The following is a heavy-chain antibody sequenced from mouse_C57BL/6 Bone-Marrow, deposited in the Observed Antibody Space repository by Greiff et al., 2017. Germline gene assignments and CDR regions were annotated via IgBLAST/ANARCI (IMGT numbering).Heavy chain of an antibody. J-gene: IGHJ2*01. CDR1: GCTFTSYW. CDR3: ARRGYGNYGDY. CDR2: IDPSDSET. D-gene: IGHD2-10*02. Sequence: VQLQQPGAELVRPGSSVKLSCKASGCTFTSYWMHWVKQRPIQGLEWIGNIDPSDSETHYNQKFKDKATLTVDKSSSTAYMQLSSLTSEDSAVYYCARRGYGNYGDYWGQGTTLTVSS. V-gene: IGHV1-52*01.